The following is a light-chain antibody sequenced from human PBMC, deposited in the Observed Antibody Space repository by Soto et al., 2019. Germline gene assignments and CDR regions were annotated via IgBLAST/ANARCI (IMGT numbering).Light chain of an antibody. V-gene: IGLV2-14*01. CDR2: EVT. Sequence: QSALTQPASVSGSPGPSLTISCTGPSNDVGGYDYVSWYQQHPGKAPKLVIYEVTNRPSGVSNRFSGSKSGNTAALTSSGLHAEDEDDYYCSSYTGDNTVVFGGRTKLTVL. CDR3: SSYTGDNTVV. J-gene: IGLJ2*01. CDR1: SNDVGGYDY.